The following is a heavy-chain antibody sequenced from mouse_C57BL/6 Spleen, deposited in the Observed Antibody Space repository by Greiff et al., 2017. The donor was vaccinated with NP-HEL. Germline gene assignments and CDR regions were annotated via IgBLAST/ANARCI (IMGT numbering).Heavy chain of an antibody. CDR2: ISSGSSTI. CDR3: ARGPIYYYYAMDY. V-gene: IGHV5-17*01. J-gene: IGHJ4*01. CDR1: GFTFSDYG. Sequence: EVQVVESGGGLVKPGGSLKLSCAASGFTFSDYGMHWVRQAPEKGLEWVAYISSGSSTIYYADTVKGRFTISRDNAKNTLFLQMTSLRSEDTAMYYCARGPIYYYYAMDYWGQGTSVTVSS. D-gene: IGHD1-1*01.